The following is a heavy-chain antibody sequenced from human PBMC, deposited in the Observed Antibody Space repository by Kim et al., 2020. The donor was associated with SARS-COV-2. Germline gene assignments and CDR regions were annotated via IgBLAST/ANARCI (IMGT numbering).Heavy chain of an antibody. J-gene: IGHJ4*02. CDR1: GFIFSNYF. CDR3: AKMVGPTDY. CDR2: ICSSGGTT. Sequence: GGSLRLSCAASGFIFSNYFMIWVRQAPGKGLEWVSDICSSGGTTYYADSVKGGITISRDNSKNTLFLQMNSLRADDTAVYCCAKMVGPTDYSDKGTLVTV. V-gene: IGHV3-23*01. D-gene: IGHD2-15*01.